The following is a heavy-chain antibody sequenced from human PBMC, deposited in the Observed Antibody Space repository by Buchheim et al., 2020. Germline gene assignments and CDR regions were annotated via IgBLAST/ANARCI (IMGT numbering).Heavy chain of an antibody. CDR2: INQDGSEK. D-gene: IGHD3-22*01. CDR3: ARANYYLDRSGYPLRY. Sequence: EVQLVESGGGLAQPGGSLRLSCGASGFIFTSYWMTWVRQAPGKGLEWVANINQDGSEKYYAHSAKGRFTVSRDNANNSLFLQMNSLRAEDTAVYFCARANYYLDRSGYPLRYWGQGT. V-gene: IGHV3-7*04. J-gene: IGHJ4*02. CDR1: GFIFTSYW.